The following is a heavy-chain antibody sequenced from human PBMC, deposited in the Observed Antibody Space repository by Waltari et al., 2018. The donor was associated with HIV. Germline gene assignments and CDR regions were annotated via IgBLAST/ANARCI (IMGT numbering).Heavy chain of an antibody. Sequence: QVQLVQSGAEVKKPGASVKVSCKASGYTFNSYGISWVRQAPGQGLEWMGWISAYNGNTNYAQKLQGRVTMTTDTSTSTAYMELRSLRSDDTAVYYCARDRLGADFWSGYYYYGMDVWGQGTTVTVSS. D-gene: IGHD3-3*01. CDR1: GYTFNSYG. CDR2: ISAYNGNT. V-gene: IGHV1-18*01. CDR3: ARDRLGADFWSGYYYYGMDV. J-gene: IGHJ6*02.